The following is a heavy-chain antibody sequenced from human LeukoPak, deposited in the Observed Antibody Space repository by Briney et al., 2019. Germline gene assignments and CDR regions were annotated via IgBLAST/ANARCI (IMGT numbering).Heavy chain of an antibody. Sequence: GGSLRLSCAASGFTFSSYAMSWVRQAPGKGLEWVAFIRYDGSNKYYADSVKGRFTISRDNSKNTLYLQMNSLRAEDTAVYYCAKVPAAAPDYWGQGTLVTVSS. CDR2: IRYDGSNK. V-gene: IGHV3-30*02. CDR3: AKVPAAAPDY. J-gene: IGHJ4*02. D-gene: IGHD2-15*01. CDR1: GFTFSSYA.